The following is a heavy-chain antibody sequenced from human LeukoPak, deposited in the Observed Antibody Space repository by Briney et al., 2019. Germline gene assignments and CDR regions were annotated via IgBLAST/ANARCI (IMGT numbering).Heavy chain of an antibody. Sequence: GGSLRLSCAASGLTFSNYWMDWGRHAPGKGLVWVARVNSDGSGTTYGDPVKGRFTISRDNAKNTLYLQMNSLRAEDTAVYYCARESKYSSYPFDYWGQGTLVTVSS. V-gene: IGHV3-74*03. CDR3: ARESKYSSYPFDY. CDR2: VNSDGSGT. J-gene: IGHJ4*02. D-gene: IGHD5-12*01. CDR1: GLTFSNYW.